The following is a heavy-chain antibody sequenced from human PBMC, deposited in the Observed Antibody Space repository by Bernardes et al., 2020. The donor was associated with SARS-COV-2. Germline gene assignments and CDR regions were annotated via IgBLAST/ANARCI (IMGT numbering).Heavy chain of an antibody. CDR1: GYSFTSYR. CDR2: IFPGDSDA. CDR3: ARRLDFPGDSSSWFDALDM. J-gene: IGHJ3*02. Sequence: GESLKISCKGSGYSFTSYRMAWVRQMPGKGLEWMGSIFPGDSDARYSPSFQGLVTISNDKSISTAYLQWSSLQPSDTAMYYCARRLDFPGDSSSWFDALDMWGQGTMVTVSS. D-gene: IGHD6-13*01. V-gene: IGHV5-51*01.